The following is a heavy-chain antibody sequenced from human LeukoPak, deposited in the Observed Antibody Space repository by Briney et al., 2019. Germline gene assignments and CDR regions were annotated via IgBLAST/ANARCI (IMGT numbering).Heavy chain of an antibody. CDR2: IKQDGSEK. CDR3: ARSYPVFGEPKGGFDY. Sequence: GGSLRLSCAATGFTSSRYWMSWVRQAPGKGLEWVANIKQDGSEKYYVDSVKGRFTISRDNAKNSLYLQMNSLRAEDTAVYYCARSYPVFGEPKGGFDYWGQGTLVTVSS. CDR1: GFTSSRYW. J-gene: IGHJ4*02. V-gene: IGHV3-7*01. D-gene: IGHD3-10*02.